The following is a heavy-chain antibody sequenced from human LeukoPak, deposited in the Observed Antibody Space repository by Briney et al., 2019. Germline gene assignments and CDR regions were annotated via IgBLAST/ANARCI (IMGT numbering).Heavy chain of an antibody. J-gene: IGHJ3*02. CDR1: GGSISSGSYY. CDR3: ARGGLDYGDYMGAFDI. CDR2: IYTSGST. D-gene: IGHD4-17*01. V-gene: IGHV4-61*02. Sequence: SETLSLTCTVSGGSISSGSYYWSWIRQPPGKGLEWIGRIYTSGSTNYNPSLKSRVTISVDTSKNQFSLKLSSVTAADTAVYYCARGGLDYGDYMGAFDIWGQGTMVTVSS.